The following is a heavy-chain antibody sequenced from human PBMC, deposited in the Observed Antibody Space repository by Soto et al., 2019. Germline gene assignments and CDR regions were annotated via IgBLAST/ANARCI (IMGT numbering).Heavy chain of an antibody. J-gene: IGHJ5*02. Sequence: GGSLRLSCAASGFTFSSYGMHWVRQAPGKGLEWVAVIWYDGSNKYYADSVKGRFTISRDNSKNTLYLQMNSLRAEDTAVYYCARDPSDTTYYYILTGYYTDNWFDPWGQGTLVTVSS. CDR3: ARDPSDTTYYYILTGYYTDNWFDP. CDR2: IWYDGSNK. V-gene: IGHV3-33*01. CDR1: GFTFSSYG. D-gene: IGHD3-9*01.